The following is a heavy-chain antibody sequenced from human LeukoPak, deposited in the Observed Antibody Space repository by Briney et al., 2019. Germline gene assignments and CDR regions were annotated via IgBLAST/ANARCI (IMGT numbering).Heavy chain of an antibody. J-gene: IGHJ4*02. D-gene: IGHD5-12*01. V-gene: IGHV5-10-1*01. CDR2: IDPSDSYT. CDR1: GYSFTTYG. Sequence: GESLKISCKGSGYSFTTYGIGWVRQMPGKGLEWMGRIDPSDSYTNYSPSFQGHVTISADKSISTAYLQWSSLKASDTAMYYCAIRQYSGYDYSTDYWGQGTLVTVSS. CDR3: AIRQYSGYDYSTDY.